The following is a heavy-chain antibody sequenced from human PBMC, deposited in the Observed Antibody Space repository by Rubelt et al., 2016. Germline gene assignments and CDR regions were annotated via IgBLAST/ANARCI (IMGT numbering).Heavy chain of an antibody. D-gene: IGHD6-13*01. J-gene: IGHJ6*02. V-gene: IGHV4-59*01. CDR3: GLAPPSHGRRYGMDV. CDR2: ILYSGTT. Sequence: QVQLQESGPGLVKPSETLSLTCTVSGASISSYYWTWIRQPPGKRLEWIGYILYSGTTNYNPSLKSRVTMSVDTSKTQFSRKLSSMPAADTAVHYCGLAPPSHGRRYGMDVWGQGTTVTVSS. CDR1: GASISSYY.